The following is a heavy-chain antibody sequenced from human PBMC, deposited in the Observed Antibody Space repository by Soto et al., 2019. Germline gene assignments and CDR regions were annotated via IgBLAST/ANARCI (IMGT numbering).Heavy chain of an antibody. Sequence: PSETLSLTCTVSGGSISSGGYYWSWIRQHPGKGLEWIGYIYYSGSTYYNPSLKSRVTISVDTSKNQFSLKLRSVTAADTAVYYCARDKYSSNWYHFDYWGQGALVTVSS. CDR1: GGSISSGGYY. CDR2: IYYSGST. CDR3: ARDKYSSNWYHFDY. D-gene: IGHD6-13*01. V-gene: IGHV4-31*03. J-gene: IGHJ4*02.